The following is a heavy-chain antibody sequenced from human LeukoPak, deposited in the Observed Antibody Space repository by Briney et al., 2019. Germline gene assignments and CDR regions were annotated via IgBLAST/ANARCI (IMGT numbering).Heavy chain of an antibody. CDR1: GYSFTSYW. J-gene: IGHJ4*02. Sequence: GESLKISCKGSGYSFTSYWIGWVRQMPGKGLEWMGIIYPVDSDTRYSPSFQGQVTISAAKSISTAYLQWSSLKASDTAMYYCARLAMVRGVIQYYFDYWGQGTLVTVSS. V-gene: IGHV5-51*01. D-gene: IGHD3-10*01. CDR2: IYPVDSDT. CDR3: ARLAMVRGVIQYYFDY.